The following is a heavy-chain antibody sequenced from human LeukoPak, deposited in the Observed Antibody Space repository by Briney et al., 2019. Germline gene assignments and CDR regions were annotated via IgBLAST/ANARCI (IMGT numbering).Heavy chain of an antibody. V-gene: IGHV3-48*04. CDR2: ISSISSTI. CDR1: GFTFSSYS. Sequence: GGSLRLSCAASGFTFSSYSMNWVRQAPGKGLEWVSYISSISSTIYYADSVKGRFTISRDNAKNSLYLQMNSLRVEDTAVYYCARGAPPEWFDYWGQGTLVTVSS. CDR3: ARGAPPEWFDY. J-gene: IGHJ5*01.